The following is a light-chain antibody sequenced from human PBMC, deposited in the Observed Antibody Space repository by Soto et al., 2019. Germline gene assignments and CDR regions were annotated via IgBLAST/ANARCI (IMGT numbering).Light chain of an antibody. J-gene: IGLJ2*01. CDR1: SSDVGSYNL. V-gene: IGLV2-23*02. Sequence: QSVLTQPASVSGSPGQSITISCTGTSSDVGSYNLVSWYQQHPGKAPKLMIYDVSKRPSGVPDRFSGSKSGNTASLTISGLQAEDEADYYCCSYAGSYVVFGGGTKLTVL. CDR3: CSYAGSYVV. CDR2: DVS.